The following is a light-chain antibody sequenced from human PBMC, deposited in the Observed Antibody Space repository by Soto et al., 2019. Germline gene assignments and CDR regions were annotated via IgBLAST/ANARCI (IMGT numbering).Light chain of an antibody. V-gene: IGKV3-20*01. CDR3: QQSGSSPIT. J-gene: IGKJ5*01. Sequence: EIVLTQSPGTLSWSPGERATLSCRASQSVSSSYLAWYQQKPGQAPRLLIYGASSRATGIPDRFSGSGSGKDFTLTISRLEPEDFAVYYCQQSGSSPITFGQGTRLEIK. CDR2: GAS. CDR1: QSVSSSY.